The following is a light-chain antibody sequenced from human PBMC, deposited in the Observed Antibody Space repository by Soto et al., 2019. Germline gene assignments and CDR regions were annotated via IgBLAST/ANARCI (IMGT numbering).Light chain of an antibody. CDR3: SSYAGRVV. J-gene: IGLJ2*01. V-gene: IGLV2-23*01. Sequence: QSALTQPASVSGSPGQSITISCTGTSSDVGSYNLVSWYQQYPGKAPKLMIYEGTNRPSGVSNRFSGSKSCNTASLTISGLQAEDEAHYYCSSYAGRVVFGGGTKLTVL. CDR2: EGT. CDR1: SSDVGSYNL.